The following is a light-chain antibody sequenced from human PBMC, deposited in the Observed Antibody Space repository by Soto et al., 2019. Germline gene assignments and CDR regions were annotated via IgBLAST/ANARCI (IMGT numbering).Light chain of an antibody. J-gene: IGKJ5*01. CDR2: GAS. CDR3: QYYGNSRIT. V-gene: IGKV3-15*01. CDR1: QSVSSN. Sequence: EIVMTQSPATLSVSPGERATLSCRASQSVSSNLAWYQQKPGQAPRLLIYGASTRATGIPARFSGSGSGTESTLTISSLQSEDFVVYYCQYYGNSRITFGQGTRLEIK.